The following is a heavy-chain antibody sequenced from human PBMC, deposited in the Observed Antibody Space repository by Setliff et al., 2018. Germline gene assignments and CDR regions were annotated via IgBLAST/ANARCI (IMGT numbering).Heavy chain of an antibody. V-gene: IGHV1-2*06. CDR1: GYTFTGYY. J-gene: IGHJ3*02. Sequence: ASVKVSCKASGYTFTGYYMYWVRQAPGQGLEWMGRIKPSSGATIYAQKFQGRVTMTSDMSISTAYMELGRLRSDDTAVYFCARDGGGDSDAFDIWGQGTMVTVSS. CDR3: ARDGGGDSDAFDI. D-gene: IGHD3-16*01. CDR2: IKPSSGAT.